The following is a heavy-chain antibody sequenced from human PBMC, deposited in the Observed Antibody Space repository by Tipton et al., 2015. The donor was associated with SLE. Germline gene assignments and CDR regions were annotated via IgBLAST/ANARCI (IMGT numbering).Heavy chain of an antibody. V-gene: IGHV4-39*07. D-gene: IGHD5-18*01. Sequence: TLSLTCTVSGGSISISNYYWGWIRQPPGKGLEWIGSIYYTGTTTYYNSFLKSRVTMSVDTSKNQFSLRLTSVIAADTAVYYCARLHGYSYGLNWFDPWGQGTLISVSS. CDR1: GGSISISNYY. CDR3: ARLHGYSYGLNWFDP. CDR2: IYYTGTTT. J-gene: IGHJ5*02.